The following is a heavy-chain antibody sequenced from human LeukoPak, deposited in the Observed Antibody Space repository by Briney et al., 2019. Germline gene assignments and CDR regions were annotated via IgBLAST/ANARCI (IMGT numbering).Heavy chain of an antibody. CDR3: ARADSKDY. CDR1: GYTFTVYY. Sequence: ASVKVSCKASGYTFTVYYKHWVRQAPGQGLEWMGRINPDSGDTNYAQKFQDRVSMTRDTSITTAYMELSRLRSDDTAVYYCARADSKDYWGQGTLVTVSS. J-gene: IGHJ4*02. D-gene: IGHD3-22*01. V-gene: IGHV1-2*06. CDR2: INPDSGDT.